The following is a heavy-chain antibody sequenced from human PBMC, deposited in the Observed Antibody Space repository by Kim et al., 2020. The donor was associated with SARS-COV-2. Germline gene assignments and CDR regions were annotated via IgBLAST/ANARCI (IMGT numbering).Heavy chain of an antibody. CDR3: ARVIMITFGGVIAYYFDY. J-gene: IGHJ4*02. CDR2: TYYRSKWYN. V-gene: IGHV6-1*01. D-gene: IGHD3-16*02. Sequence: SQTLSLTCAISGDSVSSNSAAWNWIRQSPSRGLEWLGRTYYRSKWYNDYAVSVKSRITINPDTSKNQFSLQLNSVTPEDTAVYYCARVIMITFGGVIAYYFDYWGQGTLVTVSS. CDR1: GDSVSSNSAA.